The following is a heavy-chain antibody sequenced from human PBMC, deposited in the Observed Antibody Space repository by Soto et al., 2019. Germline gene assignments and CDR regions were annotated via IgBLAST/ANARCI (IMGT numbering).Heavy chain of an antibody. V-gene: IGHV3-23*01. CDR1: GFTFNSYA. J-gene: IGHJ4*02. CDR3: AREAGSTFLGRLDY. CDR2: IRGSVSDT. D-gene: IGHD1-7*01. Sequence: EVQVLESGGGLVQPGGSLRLSCAASGFTFNSYALSWVRQAPGKGLEWVSGIRGSVSDTYYADSVKGRFTISRDNSKNMMYLQMNSLRPEDTAVYYCAREAGSTFLGRLDYWGQGTLVTVSS.